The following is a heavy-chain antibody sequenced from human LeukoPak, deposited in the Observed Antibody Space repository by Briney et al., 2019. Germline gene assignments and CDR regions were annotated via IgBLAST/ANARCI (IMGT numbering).Heavy chain of an antibody. V-gene: IGHV1-18*01. CDR3: ARPRGYCSSTSCYPNWFDP. D-gene: IGHD2-2*01. CDR1: GYTFTSYG. CDR2: ISAYSGNT. Sequence: ASVKVSCKASGYTFTSYGISWVRQAPGQGLEWMGWISAYSGNTNYAQKFQGRVTMTRNTSISTAYMELSSLRSEDTAVYYCARPRGYCSSTSCYPNWFDPWGQGTLVTVSS. J-gene: IGHJ5*02.